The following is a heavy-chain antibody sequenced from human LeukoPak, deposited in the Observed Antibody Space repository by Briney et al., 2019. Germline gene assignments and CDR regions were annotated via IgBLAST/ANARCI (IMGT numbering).Heavy chain of an antibody. J-gene: IGHJ5*02. V-gene: IGHV3-23*01. CDR1: GFTFSSYA. D-gene: IGHD4-17*01. CDR2: ISGSGGST. CDR3: AKTTDYGDDNWFDP. Sequence: GGSLRLSCAASGFTFSSYAMSWVRQAPGKGLEWVSAISGSGGSTYYADSVKGRFTISRDNSKNTLYLQMNRLRAEDTAVYYCAKTTDYGDDNWFDPWGQGTLVTVSS.